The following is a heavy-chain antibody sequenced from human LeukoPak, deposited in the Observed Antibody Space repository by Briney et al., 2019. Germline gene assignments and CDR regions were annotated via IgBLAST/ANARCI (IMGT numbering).Heavy chain of an antibody. CDR2: IYNSGST. D-gene: IGHD2-15*01. V-gene: IGHV4-39*07. Sequence: SETLSLTCTVSGGSISSSNYYWGWIRQPPGKGLEWIGSIYNSGSTYYNPSLKSRVTISVDTSKNQFSLKLSSVTAADTAVYYCARVVAATRRRGLFDYWGQGTLVTVSS. J-gene: IGHJ4*02. CDR1: GGSISSSNYY. CDR3: ARVVAATRRRGLFDY.